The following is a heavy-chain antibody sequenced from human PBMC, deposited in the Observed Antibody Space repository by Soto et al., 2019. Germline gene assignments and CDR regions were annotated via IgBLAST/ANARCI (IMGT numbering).Heavy chain of an antibody. D-gene: IGHD5-18*01. CDR1: GGTFSSYA. CDR2: IIPIFGTA. Sequence: SVKVSCKASGGTFSSYAISWVRQAPGQGLEWMGEIIPIFGTANYAQKFQGRVTITADESTSTAYMELSSLRSEDTAVYYCARVSRYSYGYFVDYYYYGMDVWGQGTTGTVS. CDR3: ARVSRYSYGYFVDYYYYGMDV. J-gene: IGHJ6*02. V-gene: IGHV1-69*13.